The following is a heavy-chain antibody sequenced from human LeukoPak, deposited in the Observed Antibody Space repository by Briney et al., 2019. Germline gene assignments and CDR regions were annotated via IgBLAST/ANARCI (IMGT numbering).Heavy chain of an antibody. V-gene: IGHV3-21*01. D-gene: IGHD3-16*02. J-gene: IGHJ4*02. CDR1: GFTLSSYS. CDR2: ISSSSSYI. CDR3: ARDSTFEGVIVPSSFDY. Sequence: KTGGSLRLSCAASGFTLSSYSMNWDRQAPGKGLEWVSSISSSSSYIYYADSVKGRFTISRDNAKNSLYLQMNSLGAEDTAVYYCARDSTFEGVIVPSSFDYWGQGSLVTVSS.